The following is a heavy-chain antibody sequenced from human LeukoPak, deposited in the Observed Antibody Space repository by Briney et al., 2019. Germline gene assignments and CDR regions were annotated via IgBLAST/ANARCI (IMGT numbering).Heavy chain of an antibody. Sequence: ASVKVSCKVSGYTFTGYYMHWVRQAPGQGLEWMGWINPNSGGTNYAQKFQGRVTMTRDTSISTAYMELSRLRSDDTAVYYCARRGIGYSSSSDYWGQGTLVTISS. CDR2: INPNSGGT. J-gene: IGHJ4*02. D-gene: IGHD6-6*01. V-gene: IGHV1-2*02. CDR1: GYTFTGYY. CDR3: ARRGIGYSSSSDY.